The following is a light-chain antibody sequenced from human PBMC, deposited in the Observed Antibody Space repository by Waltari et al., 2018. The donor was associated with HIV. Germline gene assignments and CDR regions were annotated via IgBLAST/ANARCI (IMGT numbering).Light chain of an antibody. CDR1: PGVVTRGHC. CDR2: DSN. Sequence: QPVVTQEASLTVSPGGTVALTCPSSPGVVTRGHCPYWFQVRPGQAPKTLIFDSNNRYSWTPARFAGSFLGGKAALTLTGALPEDEGDYYCLLSFGGDLVFGGGTKLTVL. CDR3: LLSFGGDLV. V-gene: IGLV7-46*01. J-gene: IGLJ2*01.